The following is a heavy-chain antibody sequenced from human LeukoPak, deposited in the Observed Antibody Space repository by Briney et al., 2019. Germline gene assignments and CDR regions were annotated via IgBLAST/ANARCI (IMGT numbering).Heavy chain of an antibody. Sequence: PSETLSLTCTVSGGSISSYYWSWLRQPPGKGLEWIGYIYYSGSTNYNPSLKSRVTISVDTSKNQFSLKLSSVTAADTAVYYCARAKYVANFDYWGQGALVTVSS. J-gene: IGHJ4*02. CDR3: ARAKYVANFDY. V-gene: IGHV4-59*01. CDR2: IYYSGST. CDR1: GGSISSYY. D-gene: IGHD3-16*01.